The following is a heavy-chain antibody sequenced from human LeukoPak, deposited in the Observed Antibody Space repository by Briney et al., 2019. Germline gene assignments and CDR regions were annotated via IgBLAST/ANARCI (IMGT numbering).Heavy chain of an antibody. CDR2: INHSGST. J-gene: IGHJ5*02. D-gene: IGHD6-19*01. Sequence: SETLSLTCAVYGGSFSGYYWSWIRQPPGKGLEWIGEINHSGSTNYNPSLKSRVTISVDTSKNQFSPKLSSVTAADTAVYYCARASGSSGWYEDWFDPWGQGTLVTVSS. CDR3: ARASGSSGWYEDWFDP. CDR1: GGSFSGYY. V-gene: IGHV4-34*01.